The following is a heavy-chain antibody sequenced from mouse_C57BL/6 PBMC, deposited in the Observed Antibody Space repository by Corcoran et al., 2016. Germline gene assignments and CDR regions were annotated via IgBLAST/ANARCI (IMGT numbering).Heavy chain of an antibody. D-gene: IGHD2-5*01. J-gene: IGHJ1*03. CDR2: INTYSGVP. Sequence: QIQLVQSGPELKKPGETVKISCKASGYTFTTYGMSWVRQAPGKGLKWMAWINTYSGVPTYADDFKGRFAFSLETPASTAYLQINNLKNEDTATYFCARDSNWYFDVWGTGTTVTVSS. V-gene: IGHV9-3*01. CDR1: GYTFTTYG. CDR3: ARDSNWYFDV.